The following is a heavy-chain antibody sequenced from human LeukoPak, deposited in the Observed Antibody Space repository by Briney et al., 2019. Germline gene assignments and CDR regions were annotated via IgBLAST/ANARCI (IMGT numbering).Heavy chain of an antibody. CDR1: GFTFSSYA. Sequence: PGGSLRLSCAASGFTFSSYAMSWVRQAPGKGLEWVSDISGSGGSTYYADSGKGRFTISRDNSKNTLYLQMNSLGAEDTAVYYCAKDLAGYYYFSGQNDYWGQGTLVTVSS. D-gene: IGHD3-22*01. V-gene: IGHV3-23*01. CDR3: AKDLAGYYYFSGQNDY. CDR2: ISGSGGST. J-gene: IGHJ4*02.